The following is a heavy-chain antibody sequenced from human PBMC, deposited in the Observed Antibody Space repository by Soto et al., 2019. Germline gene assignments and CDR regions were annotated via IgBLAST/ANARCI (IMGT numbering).Heavy chain of an antibody. D-gene: IGHD2-2*01. Sequence: QVQLVESGGGVVQPGRSLRLSCAASGFTFSSYAMHWVRQAPGKGLEWVAVISYDGSNKYYADSVKGRFTISRDNSKNTLYLQMNSLRAEDTAVYYCARDGLNIVVVPAAPSFYYYGMDVWGQGTTVTVSS. CDR1: GFTFSSYA. V-gene: IGHV3-30-3*01. J-gene: IGHJ6*02. CDR3: ARDGLNIVVVPAAPSFYYYGMDV. CDR2: ISYDGSNK.